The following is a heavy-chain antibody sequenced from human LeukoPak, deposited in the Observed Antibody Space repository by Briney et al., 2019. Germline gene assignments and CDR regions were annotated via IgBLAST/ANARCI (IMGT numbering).Heavy chain of an antibody. Sequence: GGSLRLSCAASGFTLSSYSMNWVRQAPGKGLEWVSSIDYSSSYKYYADSVKGRFTISRDNAKSSLYLQMNSLRAEDTAVYYCARGLRYFDWSQSWFDPWGQGTLVTVSS. V-gene: IGHV3-21*01. J-gene: IGHJ5*02. CDR3: ARGLRYFDWSQSWFDP. CDR1: GFTLSSYS. CDR2: IDYSSSYK. D-gene: IGHD3-9*01.